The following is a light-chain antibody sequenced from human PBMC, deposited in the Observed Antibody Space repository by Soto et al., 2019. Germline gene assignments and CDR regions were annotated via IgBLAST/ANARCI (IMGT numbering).Light chain of an antibody. Sequence: DIQMTQSPSSLSASVGDRVTITCRASQSISTKLNWYQQKPGKAPHLLISAASTLHSGVPSRFSGSGSATDFTLTINSLQPDDFATYHCQQSYSTPRTFGQGTKVEIK. CDR2: AAS. J-gene: IGKJ1*01. CDR1: QSISTK. CDR3: QQSYSTPRT. V-gene: IGKV1-39*01.